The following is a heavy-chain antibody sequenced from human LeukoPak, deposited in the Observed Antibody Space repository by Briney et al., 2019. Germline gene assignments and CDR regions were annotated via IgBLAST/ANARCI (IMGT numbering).Heavy chain of an antibody. CDR2: ISSSSSYI. CDR3: ARGRSSGWYYYGMDV. Sequence: GGSLRLSCAASGFTLSSYSMNWVRQAPGKGLEWVSSISSSSSYIYYADSVKGRFTISRDNAKNSLYLQMNSLRAEDTAVYYCARGRSSGWYYYGMDVWGQGTTVTVSS. D-gene: IGHD6-19*01. J-gene: IGHJ6*02. V-gene: IGHV3-21*01. CDR1: GFTLSSYS.